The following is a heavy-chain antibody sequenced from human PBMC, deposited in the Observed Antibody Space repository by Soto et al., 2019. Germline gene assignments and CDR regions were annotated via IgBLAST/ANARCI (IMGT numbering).Heavy chain of an antibody. CDR2: VYYRGRS. J-gene: IGHJ4*02. D-gene: IGHD2-8*01. CDR1: GGSVSNSNYY. Sequence: SKTLSLTCTVSGGSVSNSNYYRGWIRQSPGKGLEWIGSVYYRGRSYSKSSVKSRVTISVDTSKNQFSLNLNSVTASDTAVYYCVSQRTSVLTQAYFDYWGPGALVT. V-gene: IGHV4-39*01. CDR3: VSQRTSVLTQAYFDY.